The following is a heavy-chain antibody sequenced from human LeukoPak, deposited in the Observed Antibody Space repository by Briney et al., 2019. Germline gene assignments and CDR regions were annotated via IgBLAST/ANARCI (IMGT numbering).Heavy chain of an antibody. CDR3: ARDYKYAFDN. Sequence: GGSLRLSCAASGFAFSDDSMNRGRQAPGKGLEWISYIGIDSSNTNYADSVKGRFTISGDKAKNSLSLQMNSLRVEDTAVYYCARDYKYAFDNWGQGTLVTVSS. CDR1: GFAFSDDS. D-gene: IGHD5-24*01. CDR2: IGIDSSNT. J-gene: IGHJ4*02. V-gene: IGHV3-48*01.